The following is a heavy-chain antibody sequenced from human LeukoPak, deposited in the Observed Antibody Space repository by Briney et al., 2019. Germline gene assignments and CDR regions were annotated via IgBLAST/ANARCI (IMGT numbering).Heavy chain of an antibody. CDR3: AKVGDGDYGEGGY. CDR2: ISTDGSQ. Sequence: GGSLRLSCSTSGFTFSNFVMQWVRQTPGKGLEYVSVISTDGSQYYPDSVKGRFTIFRDNSKNTLYLQMNSLRPEDTAIYYCAKVGDGDYGEGGYWGQGTLVTVSS. V-gene: IGHV3-64*04. J-gene: IGHJ4*02. D-gene: IGHD4-17*01. CDR1: GFTFSNFV.